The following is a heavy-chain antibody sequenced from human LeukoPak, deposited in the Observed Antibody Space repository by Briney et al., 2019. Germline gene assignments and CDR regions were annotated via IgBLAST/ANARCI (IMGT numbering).Heavy chain of an antibody. CDR3: ARDGRATINYYDSSGLGIDY. D-gene: IGHD3-22*01. CDR1: GFTFSSYA. V-gene: IGHV3-30*04. CDR2: ISYDGSNK. Sequence: QAGRSLRLSCAASGFTFSSYAMHWVRQAPGKGLEWVAVISYDGSNKYYADSVKGRFTISRDNSKNTLYLQMNSLRAGDTAVYYCARDGRATINYYDSSGLGIDYWGQGTLVTVSS. J-gene: IGHJ4*02.